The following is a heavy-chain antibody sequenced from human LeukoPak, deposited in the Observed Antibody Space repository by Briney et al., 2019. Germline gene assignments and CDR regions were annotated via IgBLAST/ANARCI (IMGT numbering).Heavy chain of an antibody. CDR2: IKQDGSEK. V-gene: IGHV3-7*01. CDR3: ARGLGDYADYYYYMDV. J-gene: IGHJ6*03. Sequence: PGGSLRLSCPASRLTFSSYWMSWVRQAPGKGLEWVANIKQDGSEKYYVDSVKGRFTISRDNAKNSLYLQMNSLRAEDTAVYYCARGLGDYADYYYYMDVWGKGTTVTVSS. CDR1: RLTFSSYW. D-gene: IGHD4-17*01.